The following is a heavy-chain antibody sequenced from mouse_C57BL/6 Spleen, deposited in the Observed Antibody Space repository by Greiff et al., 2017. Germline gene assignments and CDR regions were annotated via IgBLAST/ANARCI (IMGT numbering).Heavy chain of an antibody. CDR2: IDPSDSYT. CDR3: AKRGSNYGGYAMDY. CDR1: GYTFTSYW. V-gene: IGHV1-59*01. J-gene: IGHJ4*01. D-gene: IGHD2-5*01. Sequence: QVQLQQPGAELVRPGTSVKLSCKASGYTFTSYWMHWVKPRPGQGLEWIGVIDPSDSYTNYNQKFKGKATLTVDTSSSTAYMQLSSLTSEDSAVFYCAKRGSNYGGYAMDYWGQGTSVTVSS.